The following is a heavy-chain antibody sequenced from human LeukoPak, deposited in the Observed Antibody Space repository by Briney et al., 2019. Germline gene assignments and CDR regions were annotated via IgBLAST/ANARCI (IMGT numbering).Heavy chain of an antibody. D-gene: IGHD5-12*01. J-gene: IGHJ5*02. CDR3: ARDVSGYGPFDP. Sequence: GGSLRLSCAASGFTVSNNYMSWVRQAPGKGLEWVSVIYSGGNTYYADSVKGRFTISRDNSKNTLYLQMNSLRAEDTAVYYCARDVSGYGPFDPWGQGTLVTVSS. V-gene: IGHV3-66*01. CDR1: GFTVSNNY. CDR2: IYSGGNT.